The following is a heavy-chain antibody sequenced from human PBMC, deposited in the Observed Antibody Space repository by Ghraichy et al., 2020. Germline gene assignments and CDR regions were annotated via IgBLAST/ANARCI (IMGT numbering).Heavy chain of an antibody. D-gene: IGHD6-13*01. J-gene: IGHJ5*02. Sequence: ASVKVSCKASGYTFTSYGISWVRQAPGQGLEWMGWISAYNGNTNYAQKLQGRVTMTTDTSTSTAYMELRSLRSDDPAVYYCARDPVAAAGTTQFDPWGQGTLVTVSS. CDR3: ARDPVAAAGTTQFDP. CDR2: ISAYNGNT. CDR1: GYTFTSYG. V-gene: IGHV1-18*01.